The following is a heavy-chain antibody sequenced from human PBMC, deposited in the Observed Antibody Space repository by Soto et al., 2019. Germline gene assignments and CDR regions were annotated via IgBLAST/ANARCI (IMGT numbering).Heavy chain of an antibody. D-gene: IGHD3-16*01. J-gene: IGHJ5*02. CDR3: ARMATFGSLNWFDP. V-gene: IGHV1-3*01. CDR1: GYTFTSYA. Sequence: ASVKVSCKASGYTFTSYAMHWVRQAPGQRLEWMGWINAGNGNTKYSQKFQGRVTITRDTSASTAYMELSSLRSDDTATYYCARMATFGSLNWFDPWGQGTLVTVSS. CDR2: INAGNGNT.